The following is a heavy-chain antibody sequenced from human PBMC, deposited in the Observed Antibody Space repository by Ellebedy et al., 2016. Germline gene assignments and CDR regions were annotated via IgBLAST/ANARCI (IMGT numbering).Heavy chain of an antibody. Sequence: GSLRLSXAVSGVSIDTFYWGWIRQPPGQGLEWIGYLYHSGSPNYNRFLKSRVTISLDTSKNQFSLNLSSVTAADTAVYYCAREVIAARSAYEYWGQGTLVSVSS. CDR1: GVSIDTFY. D-gene: IGHD6-6*01. V-gene: IGHV4-59*01. J-gene: IGHJ4*02. CDR3: AREVIAARSAYEY. CDR2: LYHSGSP.